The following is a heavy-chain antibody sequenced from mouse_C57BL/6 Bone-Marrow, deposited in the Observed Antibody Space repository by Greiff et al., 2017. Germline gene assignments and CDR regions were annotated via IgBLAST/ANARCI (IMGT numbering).Heavy chain of an antibody. CDR3: ARSGGSSYVDY. CDR1: GYTFTSYW. D-gene: IGHD1-1*01. V-gene: IGHV1-64*01. CDR2: IHPNSGST. J-gene: IGHJ2*01. Sequence: VQLQQPGAELVKPGASVKLSCKASGYTFTSYWMHWVKQRPGQGLEWIGMIHPNSGSTNYNEKFKSKATLTVDKPSSTAYMQLSSLTSEDSAVYYCARSGGSSYVDYWGQGTTLTVSS.